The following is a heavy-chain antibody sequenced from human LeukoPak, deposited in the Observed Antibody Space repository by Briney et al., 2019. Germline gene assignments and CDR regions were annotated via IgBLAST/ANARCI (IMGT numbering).Heavy chain of an antibody. CDR3: ASPLPGIAAAGPYNMDV. Sequence: SVKVSCKASGGTFSSYAISWVQQAPGQGLEWMGGIIPIFGTANYAQKFQGRVTITTDESTSTAYMELSSLRSEDTAVYYCASPLPGIAAAGPYNMDVWGKGTTVTVSS. CDR2: IIPIFGTA. CDR1: GGTFSSYA. V-gene: IGHV1-69*05. J-gene: IGHJ6*03. D-gene: IGHD6-13*01.